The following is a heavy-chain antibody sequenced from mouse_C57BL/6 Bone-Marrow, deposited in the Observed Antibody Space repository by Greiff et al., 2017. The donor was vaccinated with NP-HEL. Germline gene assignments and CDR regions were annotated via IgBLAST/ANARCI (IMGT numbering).Heavy chain of an antibody. D-gene: IGHD1-1*01. V-gene: IGHV1-55*01. CDR1: GYTFTSYW. CDR2: IYPGSGRT. J-gene: IGHJ3*01. CDR3: ARYYYGSSSFAY. Sequence: QVQLQQPGAELVKPGASVKMSCKASGYTFTSYWITWVKQRPGQGLEWIGDIYPGSGRTNYNEKFKSKATLTVDTSSSTAYMQLSSLTSEDSAVYYCARYYYGSSSFAYWGQGTLVTVSA.